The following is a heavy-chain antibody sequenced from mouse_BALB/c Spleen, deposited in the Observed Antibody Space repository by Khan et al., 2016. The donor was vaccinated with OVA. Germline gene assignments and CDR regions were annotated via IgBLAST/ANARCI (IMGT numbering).Heavy chain of an antibody. D-gene: IGHD1-1*01. CDR3: ARLAYYYNSEGFAY. J-gene: IGHJ3*01. CDR2: ISSGGDYT. V-gene: IGHV5-6*01. CDR1: GFTFSTYG. Sequence: EVQLVESGGDLVKPGGSLKLSCAASGFTFSTYGMSWVRQTPDKRLEWVATISSGGDYTYYPDSLKGRSTISRDNVKSTLYLQMSSLKSEDTAIYYGARLAYYYNSEGFAYWGQGTLVTVSA.